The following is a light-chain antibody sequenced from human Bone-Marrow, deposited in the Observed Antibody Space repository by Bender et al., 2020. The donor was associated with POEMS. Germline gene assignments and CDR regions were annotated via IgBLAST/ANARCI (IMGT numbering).Light chain of an antibody. V-gene: IGLV1-44*01. CDR3: AVWDDSLNGWV. CDR1: SSNIGSSY. CDR2: ANS. J-gene: IGLJ3*02. Sequence: QSVLTQPPSASGTPGQRVTISCSGSSSNIGSSYVYWYQHLPGTAPKLLIYANSNRPSGVPDRFSGSKSGTSASLAISGLQSEDEADYYCAVWDDSLNGWVFGGGTKLTVL.